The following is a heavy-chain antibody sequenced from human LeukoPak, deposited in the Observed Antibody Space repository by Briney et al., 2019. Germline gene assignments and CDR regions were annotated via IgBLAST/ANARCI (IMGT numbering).Heavy chain of an antibody. Sequence: GGSLRLPCAASGFTFSDYYMSWIRQAPGKGLEWVSYISSSGSTIYYADSVKGRFTISRDNAKNSLYLQMNSLRAEDTAVYYCARGPSGYCSSTSCYWENWFDPWGQGTLVTVSS. CDR1: GFTFSDYY. D-gene: IGHD2-2*01. CDR2: ISSSGSTI. J-gene: IGHJ5*02. V-gene: IGHV3-11*01. CDR3: ARGPSGYCSSTSCYWENWFDP.